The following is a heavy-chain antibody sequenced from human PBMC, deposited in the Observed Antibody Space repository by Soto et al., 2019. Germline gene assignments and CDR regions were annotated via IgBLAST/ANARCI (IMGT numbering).Heavy chain of an antibody. J-gene: IGHJ6*02. V-gene: IGHV3-30-3*01. CDR2: ISYDGSNK. CDR1: GFTFSSYA. Sequence: GGSLRLSCAASGFTFSSYAMHWVRQAPGKGLEWVAVISYDGSNKYYADSVKGRFTISRDNSKNTLYLQMNSLRAEDTAVYYCARAGPVITYYYYYGMDVWGQGTTVTVSS. D-gene: IGHD3-22*01. CDR3: ARAGPVITYYYYYGMDV.